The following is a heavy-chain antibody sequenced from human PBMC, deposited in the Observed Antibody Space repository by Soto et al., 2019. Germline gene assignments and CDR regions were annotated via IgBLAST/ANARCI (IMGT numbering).Heavy chain of an antibody. V-gene: IGHV3-74*01. CDR1: GVTFRTYW. CDR3: VRGSGWYLVDP. Sequence: EVQVEESGGGLVQPGGSLRVSCAASGVTFRTYWMHWVRQAPGKGLVWVSRINSDGSDTSYADSVKGRFTISRDNAKNTVHLEMKSLRVEDTAIYYCVRGSGWYLVDPWGQGTLVTVSS. J-gene: IGHJ5*02. CDR2: INSDGSDT. D-gene: IGHD6-19*01.